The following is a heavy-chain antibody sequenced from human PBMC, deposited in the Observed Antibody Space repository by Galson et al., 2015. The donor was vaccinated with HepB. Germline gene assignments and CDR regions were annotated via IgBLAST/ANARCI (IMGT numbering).Heavy chain of an antibody. CDR2: ISSSSSTI. J-gene: IGHJ4*02. CDR1: GFTFSSYS. V-gene: IGHV3-48*01. D-gene: IGHD6-19*01. CDR3: AREVGPYSSGWYGMGNFDY. Sequence: SLRLSCAASGFTFSSYSMNWVRQAPGKGLEWVSYISSSSSTIYYADSVKGRFTISRDNAKNSLYLQMNSLRAEDTAVYYCAREVGPYSSGWYGMGNFDYWGQGTLVTVSS.